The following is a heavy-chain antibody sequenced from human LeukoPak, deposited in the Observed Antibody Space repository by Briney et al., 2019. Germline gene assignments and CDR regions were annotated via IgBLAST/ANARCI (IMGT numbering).Heavy chain of an antibody. CDR3: AREGGEDWFDP. CDR2: INPNSGGT. Sequence: ASVKVSCKASGYTFTGYYMHWGREAPGQGLEWMGWINPNSGGTNYAQKFQGRVTKTRDTSISTAYMELSRLRSDDTAVYYCAREGGEDWFDPWGQGTLVTVSS. D-gene: IGHD3-10*01. J-gene: IGHJ5*02. V-gene: IGHV1-2*02. CDR1: GYTFTGYY.